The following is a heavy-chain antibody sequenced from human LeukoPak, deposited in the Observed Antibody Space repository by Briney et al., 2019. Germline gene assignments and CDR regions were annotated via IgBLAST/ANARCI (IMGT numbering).Heavy chain of an antibody. J-gene: IGHJ4*02. CDR1: GFTFSSYG. Sequence: PGRSLRLSCAASGFTFSSYGMHWVRQAPGKGLEWVAVIWYDGSNKYYADSVKGRFTISRDNAKNSLYLQMNSLRAEDTALYYCARAFGHCSSTRCRDGYYFDYWGQGTLVTVSS. CDR2: IWYDGSNK. V-gene: IGHV3-33*01. D-gene: IGHD2-2*01. CDR3: ARAFGHCSSTRCRDGYYFDY.